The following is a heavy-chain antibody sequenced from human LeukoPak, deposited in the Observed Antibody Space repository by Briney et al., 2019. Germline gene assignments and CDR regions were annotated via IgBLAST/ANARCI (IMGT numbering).Heavy chain of an antibody. Sequence: PSQTLSLTCTVSVGSISSGSYYWSWIRQPAGKGLEWIGRIYTSGSTNYNPSLKSRVTISVDTSKNQFSLKLSSVTAADTAVYYCARVLGPRFPYYYYYMDVWGKGTTVTISS. D-gene: IGHD3-16*01. J-gene: IGHJ6*03. CDR1: VGSISSGSYY. CDR3: ARVLGPRFPYYYYYMDV. V-gene: IGHV4-61*02. CDR2: IYTSGST.